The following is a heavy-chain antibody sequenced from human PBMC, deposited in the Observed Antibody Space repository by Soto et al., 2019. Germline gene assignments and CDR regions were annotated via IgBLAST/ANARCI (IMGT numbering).Heavy chain of an antibody. CDR1: GFTFSNYA. J-gene: IGHJ4*01. CDR3: AKAYFVWSSEQPYYIGY. CDR2: ISGSGGRS. D-gene: IGHD3-16*01. Sequence: EVQLLDSGGGLVQPGGSLRLSCAASGFTFSNYAMTWVRQGPGKGLEWVSGISGSGGRSYYEDSVKGRFTISRDNSKSTLYLQMNSLRAEDTAVYYCAKAYFVWSSEQPYYIGYWVHGTLVNVSS. V-gene: IGHV3-23*01.